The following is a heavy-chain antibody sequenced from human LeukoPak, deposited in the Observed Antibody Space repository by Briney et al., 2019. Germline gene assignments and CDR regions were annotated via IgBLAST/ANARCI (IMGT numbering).Heavy chain of an antibody. J-gene: IGHJ4*02. CDR3: ASQYYYDSSGTFDY. Sequence: SETLSLTCTVSGGSISSYYWSWIRQPPGKGLEWIGYIYYSGSTYYNPSLKSRVTISVDTSKNQFSLKLSSVTAADTAVYYCASQYYYDSSGTFDYWGQGTLVTVSS. D-gene: IGHD3-22*01. CDR1: GGSISSYY. V-gene: IGHV4-59*12. CDR2: IYYSGST.